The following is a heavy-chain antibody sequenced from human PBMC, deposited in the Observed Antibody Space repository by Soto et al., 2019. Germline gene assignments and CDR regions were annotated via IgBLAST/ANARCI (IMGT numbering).Heavy chain of an antibody. Sequence: GGSLRLSCAASGFIFKMYWMHWVRQSPGKGLVWISRIYNDGTYSDYADSVRGRFTISRDNVNDTLYLQMNNLRAEDSGLYYCTRGPRPISTGTGAYWGQGXHVTVSS. D-gene: IGHD3-10*01. CDR3: TRGPRPISTGTGAY. V-gene: IGHV3-74*01. CDR1: GFIFKMYW. CDR2: IYNDGTYS. J-gene: IGHJ4*02.